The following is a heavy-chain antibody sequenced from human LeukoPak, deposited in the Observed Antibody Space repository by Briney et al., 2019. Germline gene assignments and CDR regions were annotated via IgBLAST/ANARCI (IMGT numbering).Heavy chain of an antibody. CDR1: GFTIFNTY. J-gene: IGHJ3*02. CDR2: IYSGGET. D-gene: IGHD3-10*01. V-gene: IGHV3-53*01. Sequence: GSLRLSCTTSGFTIFNTYMTWVRQAPGKGLEWVAAIYSGGETYYPDSVKGRFTISRDYSRNALYLQLDSRRPEDTAVYYCARRRGTYNDAFDIWGQGTMVTVSS. CDR3: ARRRGTYNDAFDI.